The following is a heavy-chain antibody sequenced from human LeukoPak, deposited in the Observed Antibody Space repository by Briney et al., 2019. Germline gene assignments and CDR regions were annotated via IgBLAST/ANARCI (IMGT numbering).Heavy chain of an antibody. CDR3: AKANSNWYFDL. J-gene: IGHJ2*01. Sequence: GGSLRLSCAASGFTFDDYAMHWVRQAPGKGLEWVSGVTWNSGSKGYADSAKGRFTISRDNVKNSLYLQMNSLRAEDTALYYCAKANSNWYFDLWGRGTLVSVSS. V-gene: IGHV3-9*01. CDR2: VTWNSGSK. CDR1: GFTFDDYA.